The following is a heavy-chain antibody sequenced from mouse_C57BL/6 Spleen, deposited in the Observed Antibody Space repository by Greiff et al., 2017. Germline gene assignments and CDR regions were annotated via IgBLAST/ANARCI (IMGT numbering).Heavy chain of an antibody. Sequence: EVMLVESGGGLVKPGGSLKLSCAASGFTFSSYAMSWVRQTPEKRLEWVATISDGGSYTYYPDNVKGRFTISRDNAKNNLYLQMSHLKSEDTAMYYCARERGIYYGNRGFAYWGQGTLVTVSA. CDR3: ARERGIYYGNRGFAY. V-gene: IGHV5-4*01. J-gene: IGHJ3*01. CDR1: GFTFSSYA. D-gene: IGHD2-1*01. CDR2: ISDGGSYT.